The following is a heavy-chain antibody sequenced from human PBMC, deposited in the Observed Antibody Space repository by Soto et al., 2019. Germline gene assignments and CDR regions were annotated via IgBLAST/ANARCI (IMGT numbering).Heavy chain of an antibody. Sequence: SEPLSLTSTVTYDSVNSGSDDWLFIRHTPGKGLEWIGSIYYSGRTYNNPSLRSRVSMSIDTSKDQFSLKLKSVTAADTALYFCARQRTSVVTQAYFDVWGQGSLVTSPQ. CDR1: YDSVNSGSDD. CDR3: ARQRTSVVTQAYFDV. CDR2: IYYSGRT. J-gene: IGHJ4*02. V-gene: IGHV4-39*01. D-gene: IGHD2-21*02.